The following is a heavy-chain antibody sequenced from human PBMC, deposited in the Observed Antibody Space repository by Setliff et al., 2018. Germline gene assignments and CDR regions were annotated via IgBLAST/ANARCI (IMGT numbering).Heavy chain of an antibody. Sequence: LSLTCAVYGGSFSGYYWSWIRQPPGKGLEWLGEINHSGSTNYNPSLKSRVTTSLDTSRNQVSLKLSSVTAADTAVYYCARDRQYCSSTSCYTSYFYYYAMDIWGQGTTVTVSS. CDR1: GGSFSGYY. J-gene: IGHJ6*02. D-gene: IGHD2-2*02. CDR2: INHSGST. CDR3: ARDRQYCSSTSCYTSYFYYYAMDI. V-gene: IGHV4-34*01.